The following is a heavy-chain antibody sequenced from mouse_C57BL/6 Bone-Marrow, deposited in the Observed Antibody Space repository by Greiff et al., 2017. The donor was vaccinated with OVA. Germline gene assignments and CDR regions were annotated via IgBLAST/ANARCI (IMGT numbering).Heavy chain of an antibody. D-gene: IGHD2-10*02. CDR2: ISSDGSST. V-gene: IGHV5-2*01. Sequence: EVKLVESGGGLVQPGGSLKLSCASNEYDFPSYDMSWVRKTPEKRLEWVAAISSDGSSTYYPDTMERRFIISRDNTKKTLYLQMSRLRSEDTALYYCASRGYGNPFAYWGQGTLVTVSA. CDR3: ASRGYGNPFAY. CDR1: EYDFPSYD. J-gene: IGHJ3*01.